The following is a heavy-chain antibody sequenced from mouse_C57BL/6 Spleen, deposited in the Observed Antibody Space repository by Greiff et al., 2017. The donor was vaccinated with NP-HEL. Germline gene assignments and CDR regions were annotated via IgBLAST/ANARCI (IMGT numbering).Heavy chain of an antibody. D-gene: IGHD1-1*01. CDR1: GFTFSDYG. Sequence: EVNLVESGGGLVKPGGSLKLSCAASGFTFSDYGMHWVRQAPEKGLEWVAYISSGSSTINYADTVKGRFTITRDNAKNTLFLQMTSLMSEDTAMYYCARKATVVAPSYAMDYWGQGTSVTVSS. J-gene: IGHJ4*01. CDR2: ISSGSSTI. V-gene: IGHV5-17*01. CDR3: ARKATVVAPSYAMDY.